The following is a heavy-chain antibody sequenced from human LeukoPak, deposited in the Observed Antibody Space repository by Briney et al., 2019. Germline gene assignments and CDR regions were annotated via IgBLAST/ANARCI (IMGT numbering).Heavy chain of an antibody. D-gene: IGHD5-18*01. CDR2: ISSVSSYM. Sequence: GGSLRLSCAASGFTFSNYSMNWVRQAPGKGLEWVSSISSVSSYMYYADSVKGRFTVSRDNAKNSLFLQMNSLRAEDTAVYFCAGDPSAYTSGRYYQYYYMDVWGRGTTVTVSS. V-gene: IGHV3-21*01. CDR3: AGDPSAYTSGRYYQYYYMDV. J-gene: IGHJ6*03. CDR1: GFTFSNYS.